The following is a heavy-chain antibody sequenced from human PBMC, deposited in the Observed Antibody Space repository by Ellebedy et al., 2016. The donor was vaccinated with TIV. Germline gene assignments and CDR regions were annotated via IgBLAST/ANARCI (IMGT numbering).Heavy chain of an antibody. D-gene: IGHD5-24*01. CDR3: TRGYDGYNV. J-gene: IGHJ4*02. V-gene: IGHV1-46*01. CDR1: GYTFTSYH. Sequence: ASVKVSCXASGYTFTSYHMHWVRQAPGQGFEWMGAINPSDGSTSYTQSFQGRITMTRETSTSTVYMEMSSLRSEDTAMYFCTRGYDGYNVWGQGTLVTVSS. CDR2: INPSDGST.